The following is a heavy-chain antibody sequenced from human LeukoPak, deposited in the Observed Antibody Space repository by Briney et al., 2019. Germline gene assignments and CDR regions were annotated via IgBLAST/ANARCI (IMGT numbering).Heavy chain of an antibody. V-gene: IGHV4-59*01. CDR2: IYYSGST. D-gene: IGHD4-17*01. J-gene: IGHJ3*02. CDR1: GGSISSYY. Sequence: PSETLSLTCTVSGGSISSYYWSWIRQPPGKGLEWIGYIYYSGSTNYNPSLKSRVTISVDTSKNQFSLKLSSVTAADTAVYYCARVAPYGDYVYAFDIWGQGTMVTVSS. CDR3: ARVAPYGDYVYAFDI.